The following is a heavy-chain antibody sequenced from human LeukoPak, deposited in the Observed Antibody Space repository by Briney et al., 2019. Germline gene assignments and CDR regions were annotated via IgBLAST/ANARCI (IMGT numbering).Heavy chain of an antibody. V-gene: IGHV3-30*04. CDR1: GFTFSNYA. J-gene: IGHJ4*02. D-gene: IGHD3-22*01. CDR2: ISHDGSDK. Sequence: GGSLRLSCAASGFTFSNYAMHWVRQAPGKGLEWVAVISHDGSDKYYADSVKGRFTISRDNSKNTLYLQMNSLRAEDTAVYYCAKGRYYYDSSGRFLIDYWGQGTLVTVSS. CDR3: AKGRYYYDSSGRFLIDY.